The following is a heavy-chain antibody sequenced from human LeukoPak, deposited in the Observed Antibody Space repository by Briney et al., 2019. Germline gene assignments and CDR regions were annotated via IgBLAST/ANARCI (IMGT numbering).Heavy chain of an antibody. Sequence: GGSLRLSCAASGFPFSKYNMNWVRQAPVKGLEWVSYISSNSITIYYADSFQGRFTISRDNAKNSLYLQMDSLTAEDTAVYYCVRGRRPSLGVVDIDYWGQGTLVTVSS. J-gene: IGHJ4*02. CDR3: VRGRRPSLGVVDIDY. V-gene: IGHV3-48*01. D-gene: IGHD3-3*01. CDR2: ISSNSITI. CDR1: GFPFSKYN.